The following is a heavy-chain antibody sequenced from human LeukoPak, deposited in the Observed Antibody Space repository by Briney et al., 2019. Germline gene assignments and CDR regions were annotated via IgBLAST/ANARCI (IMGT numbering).Heavy chain of an antibody. CDR3: ARVPSITMVRGVIKFYYGMDV. J-gene: IGHJ6*02. D-gene: IGHD3-10*01. Sequence: ASVKVSCKASGYXFTGYYIHWVRQAPGQGLEWMGWINPNSGGTNYAQKFQGRVTMTRDTSISTAYMELSRPRSDDTAVYYCARVPSITMVRGVIKFYYGMDVWGQGTTVTVSS. V-gene: IGHV1-2*02. CDR1: GYXFTGYY. CDR2: INPNSGGT.